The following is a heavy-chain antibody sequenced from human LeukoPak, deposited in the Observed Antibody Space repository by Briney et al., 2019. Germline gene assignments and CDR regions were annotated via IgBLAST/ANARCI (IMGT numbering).Heavy chain of an antibody. CDR3: ARDPRGYSGYALPNQRRGMDV. V-gene: IGHV1-69*04. CDR1: GGTFSSYA. CDR2: IIPILGIA. D-gene: IGHD5-12*01. Sequence: SVKVSCKASGGTFSSYAISWVRQAPGRGLEWMGRIIPILGIANYAQKFQGRVTITADKSTSTAYMELSSLRSEDTAVYYCARDPRGYSGYALPNQRRGMDVWGQGTTVTVSS. J-gene: IGHJ6*02.